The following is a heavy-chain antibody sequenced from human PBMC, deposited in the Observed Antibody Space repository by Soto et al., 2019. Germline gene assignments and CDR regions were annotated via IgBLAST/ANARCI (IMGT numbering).Heavy chain of an antibody. J-gene: IGHJ4*02. V-gene: IGHV1-3*01. CDR3: ARGITLPTPLDY. D-gene: IGHD1-20*01. Sequence: VKVSCKASGYTFTSYAMHWVRQAPGQRLEWMGWINAGNGNTKYSQRFQGRVTITRDTSASTAYMELSSLRSEDTAVYYCARGITLPTPLDYWGQGTLVTVSS. CDR1: GYTFTSYA. CDR2: INAGNGNT.